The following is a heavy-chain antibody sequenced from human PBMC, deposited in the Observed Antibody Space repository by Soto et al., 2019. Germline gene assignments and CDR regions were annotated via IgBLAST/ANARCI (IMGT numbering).Heavy chain of an antibody. V-gene: IGHV3-23*01. J-gene: IGHJ3*01. CDR3: ATMGLGSRASYCTTGDCDYAYDV. D-gene: IGHD2-8*01. Sequence: EVQLLESGGGLVRPGGSLRLSCAASGFTFYNYAMNWVRQAPGKGLEWVSTISGGGDGTYYADSVKGRFTISRDNSRNPVYLQMNSLRAGETTVHYCATMGLGSRASYCTTGDCDYAYDVWGQGTRVTVSS. CDR1: GFTFYNYA. CDR2: ISGGGDGT.